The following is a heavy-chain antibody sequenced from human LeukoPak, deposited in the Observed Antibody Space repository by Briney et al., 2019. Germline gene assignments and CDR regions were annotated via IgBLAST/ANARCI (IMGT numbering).Heavy chain of an antibody. J-gene: IGHJ6*03. Sequence: GASVKVSCKASGYNFIAYYMHWVRQAPGQGLEWLGWINSNSGGTNYAQKFQGRVTMTRDTSISTAYMELSRLRSDDTAVYYCARGPGLQSSSSLYYYYYYMDVWGKGTTDTVSS. D-gene: IGHD6-6*01. V-gene: IGHV1-2*02. CDR3: ARGPGLQSSSSLYYYYYYMDV. CDR2: INSNSGGT. CDR1: GYNFIAYY.